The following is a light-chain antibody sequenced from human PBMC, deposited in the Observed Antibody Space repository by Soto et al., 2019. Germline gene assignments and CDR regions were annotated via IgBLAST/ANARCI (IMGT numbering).Light chain of an antibody. CDR3: AAWDGSLNGVV. J-gene: IGLJ2*01. V-gene: IGLV1-44*01. Sequence: QSVLTQPPSASETPGQRVTISCSGSSSNIGSNTVNWYQQVPGTAPKLLIYSNNQRPSGVPDRVSGSKSGTSASLAISDLQSEDEADYFCAAWDGSLNGVVFGGGTKLTVL. CDR1: SSNIGSNT. CDR2: SNN.